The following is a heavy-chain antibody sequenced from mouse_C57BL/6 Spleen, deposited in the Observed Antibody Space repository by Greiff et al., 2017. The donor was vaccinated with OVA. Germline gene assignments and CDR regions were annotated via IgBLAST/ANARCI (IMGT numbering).Heavy chain of an antibody. CDR2: IYPGDGDT. V-gene: IGHV1-82*01. D-gene: IGHD1-1*01. Sequence: VQLQESGPELVKPGASVKISCKASGYAFSSSWMNWVKQRPGKGLEWIGRIYPGDGDTNYNGKFKGKATLTADKSSSTAYMQLSSLTSEDSAVYFCARSDGSSSGAMDYWGQGTSVTVSS. CDR3: ARSDGSSSGAMDY. J-gene: IGHJ4*01. CDR1: GYAFSSSW.